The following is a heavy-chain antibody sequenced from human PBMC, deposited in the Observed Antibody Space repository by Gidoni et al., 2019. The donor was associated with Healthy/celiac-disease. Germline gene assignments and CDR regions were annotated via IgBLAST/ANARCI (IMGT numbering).Heavy chain of an antibody. J-gene: IGHJ3*02. Sequence: QLQLQESGPGLVKPSETLSLTCTVSGGSISSSSYYWGWIRQPPGKGLEWIGSIYYSGSTYYNPSLKSRVTISVDTSKNQFSLKLSSVTAADTAVYYCARRGRDYYDSSGYPDAFDIWGQGTMVTVSS. CDR2: IYYSGST. CDR1: GGSISSSSYY. CDR3: ARRGRDYYDSSGYPDAFDI. D-gene: IGHD3-22*01. V-gene: IGHV4-39*01.